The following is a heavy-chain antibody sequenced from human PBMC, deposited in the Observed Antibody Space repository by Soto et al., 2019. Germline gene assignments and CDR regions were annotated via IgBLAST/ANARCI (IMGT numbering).Heavy chain of an antibody. CDR3: TRVGGSVSGMDV. CDR1: GFTFSIYW. Sequence: GGSQRLSCAASGFTFSIYWVHWVRQAPGKGPVWVSRIDNAGSSARYADSVKGRFTISRDNAKNTVYLQMNSLRAEDTAVYYCTRVGGSVSGMDVWGQGTTVTVSS. J-gene: IGHJ6*02. D-gene: IGHD1-26*01. V-gene: IGHV3-74*01. CDR2: IDNAGSSA.